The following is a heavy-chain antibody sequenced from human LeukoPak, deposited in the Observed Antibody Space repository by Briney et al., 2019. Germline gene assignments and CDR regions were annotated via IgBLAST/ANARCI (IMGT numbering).Heavy chain of an antibody. CDR1: GGSIRRYY. D-gene: IGHD4-17*01. Sequence: PSETLSLTCTVSGGSIRRYYWSWFRQPPGKGLEWIAYNSNTGSTKYNPSLRSRVTISVDTSKNQFSLKLSSVTAADTAVYYCARAVGDYTFDYWGQGALVTVSS. CDR2: NSNTGST. J-gene: IGHJ4*02. V-gene: IGHV4-59*01. CDR3: ARAVGDYTFDY.